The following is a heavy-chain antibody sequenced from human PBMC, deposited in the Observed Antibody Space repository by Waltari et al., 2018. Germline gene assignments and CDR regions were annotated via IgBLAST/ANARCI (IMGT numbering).Heavy chain of an antibody. D-gene: IGHD6-19*01. CDR3: ARLAVAGPDVFSYFYGMDV. V-gene: IGHV3-53*02. J-gene: IGHJ6*02. CDR2: IHIPSTT. Sequence: EVQLVETGGGLIQPGGSLRLSCAASGFTVSTNSLTWVRQAPGKGLEWVSVIHIPSTTYYADSVKGRFTMSRDNSKNTLSLQMNSLRDEDTAVYYCARLAVAGPDVFSYFYGMDVWGQGTTVTVSS. CDR1: GFTVSTNS.